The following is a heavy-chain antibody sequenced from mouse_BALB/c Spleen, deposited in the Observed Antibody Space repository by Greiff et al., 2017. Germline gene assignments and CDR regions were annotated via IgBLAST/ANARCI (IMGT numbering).Heavy chain of an antibody. D-gene: IGHD2-2*01. CDR2: ISDGGSYT. J-gene: IGHJ4*01. Sequence: DVMLVESGGGLVKPGGSLKLSCAASGFTFSDYYMYWVRQTPEKRLEWVATISDGGSYTYYPDSVKGRFTISRDNAKNNLYLQMSSLKSEDTAMYYCARGGYGYDSFYYAMDYWGQGTSVTVSS. V-gene: IGHV5-4*02. CDR1: GFTFSDYY. CDR3: ARGGYGYDSFYYAMDY.